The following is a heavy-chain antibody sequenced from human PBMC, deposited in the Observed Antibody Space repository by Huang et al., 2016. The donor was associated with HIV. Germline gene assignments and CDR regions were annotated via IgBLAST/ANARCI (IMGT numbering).Heavy chain of an antibody. Sequence: QLQLQESGPGLVKPSETLSLTCTVSGGSIRSDNYYWGWIRPPPGKWLGWIGSIYYGGSTYYNPSLKGRVTIPVDTSKNQFSLKMRSVTAADTAVYYCARLPGSITMIRGVITDPYWGQGTLVTVSS. CDR2: IYYGGST. J-gene: IGHJ4*02. CDR1: GGSIRSDNYY. CDR3: ARLPGSITMIRGVITDPY. V-gene: IGHV4-39*01. D-gene: IGHD3-10*01.